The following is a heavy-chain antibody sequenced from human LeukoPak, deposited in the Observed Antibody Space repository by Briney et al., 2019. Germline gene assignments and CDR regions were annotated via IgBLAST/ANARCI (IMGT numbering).Heavy chain of an antibody. CDR3: ARLSYEAFDI. Sequence: SETLSLTCTVSGGSISSYYWSWIRQPPGKGLEWIGYIYYSGSTNYNPSLKSRVTISVDTSKNQFSLKLSSVTAADTAVYYCARLSYEAFDIRGQGTMVTVSS. V-gene: IGHV4-59*01. J-gene: IGHJ3*02. CDR2: IYYSGST. CDR1: GGSISSYY. D-gene: IGHD1-26*01.